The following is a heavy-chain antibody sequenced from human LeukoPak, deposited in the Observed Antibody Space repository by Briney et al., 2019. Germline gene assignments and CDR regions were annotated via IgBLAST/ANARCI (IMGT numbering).Heavy chain of an antibody. CDR2: INYSGNT. CDR3: ARYSGYDPRWWFDP. V-gene: IGHV4-39*01. Sequence: SETLSLTCTVSGGSISSRSFYWGWIRQPPGKGLEWIGNINYSGNTQYNPSLKSRVTISVDTSKNQFSLKLSSVTAADTAVNYCARYSGYDPRWWFDPWGQGTLVTVSS. CDR1: GGSISSRSFY. J-gene: IGHJ5*02. D-gene: IGHD5-12*01.